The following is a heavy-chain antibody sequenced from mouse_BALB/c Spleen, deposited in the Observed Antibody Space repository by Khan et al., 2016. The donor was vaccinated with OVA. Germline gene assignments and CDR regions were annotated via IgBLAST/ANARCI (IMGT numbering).Heavy chain of an antibody. J-gene: IGHJ4*01. Sequence: EDQHQQSGPELVKPGASVKISCKTSGYTFPEYTVHWVKQSLGKSLDWIGVINPKNGGTAYNQKIKGKATWLVDKSSSTAYMEFRSLTSESSAVYYCARDAGRSWGQGTSVTVAS. CDR1: GYTFPEYT. V-gene: IGHV1-18*01. CDR2: INPKNGGT. CDR3: ARDAGRS.